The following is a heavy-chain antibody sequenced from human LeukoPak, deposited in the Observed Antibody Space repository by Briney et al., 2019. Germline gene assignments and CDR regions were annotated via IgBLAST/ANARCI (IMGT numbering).Heavy chain of an antibody. CDR1: GFTFSSYS. D-gene: IGHD3-3*01. Sequence: GGSLRLSCAASGFTFSSYSMNWVRQAPGKGLEWVSSISSSSSYIYYADSVKGRFTISRDNAKNSLNLQMNSLRAEDTAVYYCARDDEDFWSGYYDAFDIWGQGTMVTVSS. J-gene: IGHJ3*02. V-gene: IGHV3-21*01. CDR3: ARDDEDFWSGYYDAFDI. CDR2: ISSSSSYI.